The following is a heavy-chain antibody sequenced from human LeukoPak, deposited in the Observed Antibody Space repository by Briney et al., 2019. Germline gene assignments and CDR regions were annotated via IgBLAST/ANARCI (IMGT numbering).Heavy chain of an antibody. J-gene: IGHJ6*03. Sequence: PSETLSLTCTVSGGSISSYYWSWIRQPAGKGLEWIGRIYASGTTNYNPSLKSRVTISEDKSKNQFSPKLTSVTAADTAVYYCARDSPCYYYYYMDVWGKGTTVTVSS. CDR1: GGSISSYY. V-gene: IGHV4-4*07. CDR2: IYASGTT. CDR3: ARDSPCYYYYYMDV.